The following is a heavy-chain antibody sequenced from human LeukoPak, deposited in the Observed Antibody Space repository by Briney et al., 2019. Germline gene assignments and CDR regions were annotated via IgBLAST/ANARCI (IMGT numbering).Heavy chain of an antibody. CDR3: AADSGYKNY. Sequence: GESLRLSCEASGFTFSSYDMHWVRQAPGKGLEWVAFIRYDGSNTYYADSVKGRFIISRDNSKNTLYLQMKSLRAEDTAVYYCAADSGYKNYWGQGTLVTVSS. CDR1: GFTFSSYD. CDR2: IRYDGSNT. D-gene: IGHD5-12*01. V-gene: IGHV3-30*02. J-gene: IGHJ4*02.